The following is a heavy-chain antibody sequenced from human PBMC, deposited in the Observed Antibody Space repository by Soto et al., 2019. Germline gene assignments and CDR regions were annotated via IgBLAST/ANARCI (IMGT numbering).Heavy chain of an antibody. J-gene: IGHJ6*02. CDR1: GYSFTSYW. D-gene: IGHD3-10*01. CDR3: ARLVGEGKTKREYYYYYYGMDV. CDR2: IYPGASDT. V-gene: IGHV5-51*01. Sequence: GESLKISCKGSGYSFTSYWIGWVRQMPGKGLEWMGIIYPGASDTRYSPSFQGQVTISADKSISTAYRQWSSLKASDTAMYYCARLVGEGKTKREYYYYYYGMDVWGQGTTVTVSS.